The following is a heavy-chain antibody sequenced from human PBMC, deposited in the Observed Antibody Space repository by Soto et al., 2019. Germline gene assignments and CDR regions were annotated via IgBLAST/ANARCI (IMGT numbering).Heavy chain of an antibody. D-gene: IGHD3-16*01. Sequence: QVQLQESGPGLVKPSETLSLTCTVSGGSLSTNYWSWIRQSPGKGLEWIGFINYSGITKYNPSLTSRVSISVDTSKNLFSLELRSVAAADPAVYFCARQKAFGGANDPFDVWGQGTKVTVSS. CDR2: INYSGIT. V-gene: IGHV4-59*08. CDR3: ARQKAFGGANDPFDV. J-gene: IGHJ3*01. CDR1: GGSLSTNY.